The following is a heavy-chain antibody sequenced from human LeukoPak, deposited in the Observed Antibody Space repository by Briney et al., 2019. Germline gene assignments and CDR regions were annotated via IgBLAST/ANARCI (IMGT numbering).Heavy chain of an antibody. V-gene: IGHV3-74*01. D-gene: IGHD6-6*01. J-gene: IGHJ4*02. Sequence: HSGGSLRLSCVASGFTFSHFWMHWVRQAPGKGLVWVSHINQDGSTTIYADSVKGRFTVSRDNAKNTLYLHMNSLRDDDTAVYYCARPLRDGSSWFYANWGQGSLVTVSS. CDR3: ARPLRDGSSWFYAN. CDR1: GFTFSHFW. CDR2: INQDGSTT.